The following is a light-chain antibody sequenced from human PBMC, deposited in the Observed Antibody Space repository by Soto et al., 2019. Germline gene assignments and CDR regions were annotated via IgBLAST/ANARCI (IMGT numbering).Light chain of an antibody. J-gene: IGKJ1*01. CDR1: QSVSSN. CDR2: GAY. CDR3: QQYNNWPPWT. Sequence: THSPPSLSVSPGERATISCSASQSVSSNLAWYQQKPGQAPRLVIYGAYTRATGLPARFSGSGSGTEFTLTISSLQSEDFAVYYCQQYNNWPPWTVGQGTKV. V-gene: IGKV3-15*01.